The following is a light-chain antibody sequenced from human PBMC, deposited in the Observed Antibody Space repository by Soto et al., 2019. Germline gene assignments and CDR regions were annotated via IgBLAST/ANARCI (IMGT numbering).Light chain of an antibody. CDR3: CSYAGSSTLI. J-gene: IGLJ2*01. CDR2: EVY. V-gene: IGLV2-23*02. CDR1: SSDVGNYNL. Sequence: QSVLTQPASVSGSPGQSITISCTGTSSDVGNYNLVSWYQQHPGKAPKLMIYEVYKRPSGYANRFSGSKSGNTASLTISGLQAEDEADYYCCSYAGSSTLIFGGGTKVTVL.